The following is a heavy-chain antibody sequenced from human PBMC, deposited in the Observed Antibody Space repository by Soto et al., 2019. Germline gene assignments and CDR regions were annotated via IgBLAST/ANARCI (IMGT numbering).Heavy chain of an antibody. CDR2: ISGSGGST. J-gene: IGHJ4*02. D-gene: IGHD2-15*01. CDR3: ASAVVVVAAIDY. V-gene: IGHV3-23*01. CDR1: GFTFSSYA. Sequence: EVQLLESGGGLVQPGGSLRLSCAAYGFTFSSYAMSWVRQAPGKGLEWVSAISGSGGSTYYADSVKGRFTISRDNSKNTLYLQMNSLRAEDTAVYYCASAVVVVAAIDYWGQGTLVTVSS.